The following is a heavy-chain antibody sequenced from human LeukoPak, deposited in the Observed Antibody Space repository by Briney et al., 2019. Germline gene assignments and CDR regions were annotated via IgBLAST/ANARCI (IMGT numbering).Heavy chain of an antibody. CDR2: ISGSGGST. V-gene: IGHV3-23*01. D-gene: IGHD3-10*01. Sequence: GGSLRLSCAASGFTFSSYAMSWVRQAPGKGLEWVSAISGSGGSTYYADSVKGRFTISRDNSKKTLYLQMNSLRAEDTAVYYCAKTVRITMVRGVITPPYFDYWGQGTLVTVSS. J-gene: IGHJ4*02. CDR1: GFTFSSYA. CDR3: AKTVRITMVRGVITPPYFDY.